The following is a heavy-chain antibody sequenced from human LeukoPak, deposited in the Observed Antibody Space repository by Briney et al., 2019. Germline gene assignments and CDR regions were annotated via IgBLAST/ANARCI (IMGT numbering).Heavy chain of an antibody. CDR3: TRDYYYRMDV. J-gene: IGHJ6*04. CDR1: GCTFSDNW. CDR2: IEGDGTGT. V-gene: IGHV3-74*01. Sequence: PRGALRLSCAPSGCTFSDNWMHWVRQAPRKGVVWVSRIEGDGTGTVYADSVKGRFTISRDNAKNTLYLQINSLRAEDTAVYYCTRDYYYRMDVWGKGTTVTVSS.